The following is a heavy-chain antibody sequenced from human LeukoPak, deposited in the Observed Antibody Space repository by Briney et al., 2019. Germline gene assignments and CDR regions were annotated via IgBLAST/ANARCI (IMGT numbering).Heavy chain of an antibody. V-gene: IGHV3-11*05. D-gene: IGHD5-12*01. CDR2: ISTSGSYT. CDR1: GFIFSDHY. CDR3: AKEGYSGYYAFDI. Sequence: GGSLRLSCAASGFIFSDHYMSWIRQAPGKGLEWVSYISTSGSYTNYADSVKGRFTISRDNAKNSLYLQMNSLRADDTAMYYCAKEGYSGYYAFDIWGQGTTVTVSS. J-gene: IGHJ3*02.